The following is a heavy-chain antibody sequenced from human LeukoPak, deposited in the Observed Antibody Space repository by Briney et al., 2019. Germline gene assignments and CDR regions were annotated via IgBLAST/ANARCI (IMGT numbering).Heavy chain of an antibody. CDR3: ARGGAYYDSSGYYFDMVDY. J-gene: IGHJ4*02. CDR2: IRYDGSNK. CDR1: GFTFSNYG. V-gene: IGHV3-30*02. Sequence: GGSLRLSCAASGFTFSNYGMHWVRQAPGKGLEWVAFIRYDGSNKSYADSVKGRFTISRDNAKNSLYLQMNSLRAEDTAVYYCARGGAYYDSSGYYFDMVDYWGQGTLVTVSS. D-gene: IGHD3-22*01.